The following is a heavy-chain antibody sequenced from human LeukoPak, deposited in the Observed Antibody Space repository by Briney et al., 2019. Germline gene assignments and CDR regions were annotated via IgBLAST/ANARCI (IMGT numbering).Heavy chain of an antibody. J-gene: IGHJ6*04. V-gene: IGHV3-73*01. CDR2: IRSKANSYAT. CDR1: GFTFSGSA. CDR3: TRHPYYYGSGRGYYYGMDV. D-gene: IGHD3-10*01. Sequence: SGGSLRLSCAASGFTFSGSAMHWVRQASGKGLEWVGRIRSKANSYATAYAASVKGRFTISRDDSKNTAYLQMNSLKTEDTAVYYCTRHPYYYGSGRGYYYGMDVWGKGTTVTVSS.